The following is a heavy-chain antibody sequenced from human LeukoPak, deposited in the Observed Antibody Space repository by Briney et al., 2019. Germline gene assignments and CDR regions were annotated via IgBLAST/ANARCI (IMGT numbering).Heavy chain of an antibody. J-gene: IGHJ3*02. Sequence: GTSLRLSCAASRFTFSNFWMTWVRRTPGKGLEWVANIKPDGSEKNYVDSVKGRFTISRDNAKNSLYLQMNSLRAEDTAVYYCARSNNGAFDIWGLGTMVTVSS. D-gene: IGHD2-8*01. V-gene: IGHV3-7*01. CDR1: RFTFSNFW. CDR3: ARSNNGAFDI. CDR2: IKPDGSEK.